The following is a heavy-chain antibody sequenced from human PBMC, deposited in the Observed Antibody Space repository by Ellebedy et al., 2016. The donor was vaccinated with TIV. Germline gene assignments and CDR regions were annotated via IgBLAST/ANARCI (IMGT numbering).Heavy chain of an antibody. Sequence: AASVKVSCKASGYTFTGYYMHWVRQAPGQGLEWMGWINPNSGGTNYAQKFQGRVTMTRDTSISTAYMELSRLRSDDTAVYYCARVRTERVVPAAFVFYYYYGMDVWGQGTTVTVSS. J-gene: IGHJ6*02. V-gene: IGHV1-2*02. D-gene: IGHD2-2*01. CDR1: GYTFTGYY. CDR2: INPNSGGT. CDR3: ARVRTERVVPAAFVFYYYYGMDV.